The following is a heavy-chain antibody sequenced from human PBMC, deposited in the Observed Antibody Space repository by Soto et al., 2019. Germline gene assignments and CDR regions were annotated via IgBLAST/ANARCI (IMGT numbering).Heavy chain of an antibody. J-gene: IGHJ3*02. CDR3: ARRYSSNAFDI. Sequence: SVKVCCKASGYTFTRYYMHWVRQAPGRGLEWMGIINPSGGSTSYAQKFQGRVTMTSDTSTSTVYMELSSLRSEDTAVYYCARRYSSNAFDIWGQGTMVTVSS. D-gene: IGHD1-20*01. CDR2: INPSGGST. CDR1: GYTFTRYY. V-gene: IGHV1-46*03.